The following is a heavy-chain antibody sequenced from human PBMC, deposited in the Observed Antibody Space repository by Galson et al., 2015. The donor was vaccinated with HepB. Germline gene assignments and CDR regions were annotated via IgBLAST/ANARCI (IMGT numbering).Heavy chain of an antibody. CDR2: TYHRSKWYN. CDR1: GDSVSSYSAA. Sequence: CAISGDSVSSYSAAWNWIRQSPSGGLEWLGRTYHRSKWYNDYAVSVKSRITINPDTSKNQFSLQLNSVSPEDTAVYYCARGSITAAGKGSNWYFDLWGRGTLVTVSS. D-gene: IGHD6-13*01. J-gene: IGHJ2*01. V-gene: IGHV6-1*01. CDR3: ARGSITAAGKGSNWYFDL.